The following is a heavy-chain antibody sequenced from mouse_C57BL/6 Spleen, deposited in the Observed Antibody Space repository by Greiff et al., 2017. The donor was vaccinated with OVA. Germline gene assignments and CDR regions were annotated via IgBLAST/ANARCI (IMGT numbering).Heavy chain of an antibody. CDR1: GFNIKDYY. Sequence: EVQLQQSGAELVRPGASVKLSCTASGFNIKDYYMHWVKQRPEQGLEWIGRLDPEDGDTEYAPKFQGKATMTADTSSNTAYLQLSSLTSEDTAVYYCTCTGTGYFDDWGQGTTLTVSS. CDR3: TCTGTGYFDD. J-gene: IGHJ2*01. V-gene: IGHV14-1*01. CDR2: LDPEDGDT. D-gene: IGHD4-1*01.